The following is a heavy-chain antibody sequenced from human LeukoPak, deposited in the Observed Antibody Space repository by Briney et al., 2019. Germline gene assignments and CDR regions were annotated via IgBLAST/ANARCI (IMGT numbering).Heavy chain of an antibody. D-gene: IGHD3-22*01. J-gene: IGHJ4*02. CDR2: INPSGSST. V-gene: IGHV1-46*01. Sequence: GASVKVSCKASGFTLTRYYMHWVRQAPGEGLEWMAIINPSGSSTSYAQKFQGRVTMTRDTSTSTVYMELSSLRSEDTAVYYCARAGWSYDSSGYLDCWGQGTLVTVSS. CDR3: ARAGWSYDSSGYLDC. CDR1: GFTLTRYY.